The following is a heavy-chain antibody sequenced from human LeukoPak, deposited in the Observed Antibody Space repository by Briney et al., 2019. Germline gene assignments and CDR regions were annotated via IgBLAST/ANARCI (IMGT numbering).Heavy chain of an antibody. D-gene: IGHD6-13*01. V-gene: IGHV3-23*01. Sequence: KGLEWVSAISGSGGSTYYADSVKGRFTISRDNSKNTLYLQMNSLRAENTAVYYCGLAAAGYWGQGTLVTVSS. CDR3: GLAAAGY. CDR2: ISGSGGST. J-gene: IGHJ4*02.